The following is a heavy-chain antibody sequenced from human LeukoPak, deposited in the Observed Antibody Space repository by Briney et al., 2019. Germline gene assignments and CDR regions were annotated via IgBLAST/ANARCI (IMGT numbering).Heavy chain of an antibody. CDR1: GITLNSYW. CDR3: ATGLINAFEI. Sequence: GGSLRLSCAASGITLNSYWMHWVRQAPGKGLVWVSRINSGGSSTVYADSVKGRFTISRDNAKNTLYLQMNSLRAEDSAVYYCATGLINAFEIWGQGTMVTVPS. V-gene: IGHV3-74*01. CDR2: INSGGSST. D-gene: IGHD3-16*01. J-gene: IGHJ3*02.